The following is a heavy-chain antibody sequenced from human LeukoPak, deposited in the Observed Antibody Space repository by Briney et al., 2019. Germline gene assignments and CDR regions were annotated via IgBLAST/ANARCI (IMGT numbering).Heavy chain of an antibody. CDR2: ISGSGGST. J-gene: IGHJ4*02. CDR1: GFTFSSYA. Sequence: TGGSLRLSCAASGFTFSSYAMSWVRQAPGKGPEWVSAISGSGGSTYYADSAKGRFTISRDNSKNTLYLQMNSLRAEDTAVYYCAKALEYSSSSAYFDYWGQGTLVTVSS. D-gene: IGHD6-6*01. CDR3: AKALEYSSSSAYFDY. V-gene: IGHV3-23*01.